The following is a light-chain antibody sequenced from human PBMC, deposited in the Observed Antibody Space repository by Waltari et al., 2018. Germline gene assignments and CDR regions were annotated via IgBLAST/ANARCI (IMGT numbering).Light chain of an antibody. V-gene: IGKV2-28*01. J-gene: IGKJ4*01. Sequence: DIVMTQSPLSLPVTPGEPASISCRSSQSLLHSNGYNYLDWYLQKTGQSPQGLIYLSSSRASGVPDRFSGSGSGTDFTLNISRVEAEDVGVYYCMQALQTPLTFGGGTKVEIK. CDR3: MQALQTPLT. CDR2: LSS. CDR1: QSLLHSNGYNY.